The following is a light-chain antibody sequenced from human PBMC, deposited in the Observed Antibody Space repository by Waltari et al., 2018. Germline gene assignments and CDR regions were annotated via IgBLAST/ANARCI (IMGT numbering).Light chain of an antibody. CDR1: SSNIGNNY. J-gene: IGLJ7*01. Sequence: QSVLTQPPSVSAAPGQRVTISCSGGSSNIGNNYVSWYRQFPGTAPKLLCYENTERPSGIPGLFSGSKSGTSATLDITGLQAGDEADYYCGTWDSSLSGAVFGGGTHLTVL. V-gene: IGLV1-51*02. CDR2: ENT. CDR3: GTWDSSLSGAV.